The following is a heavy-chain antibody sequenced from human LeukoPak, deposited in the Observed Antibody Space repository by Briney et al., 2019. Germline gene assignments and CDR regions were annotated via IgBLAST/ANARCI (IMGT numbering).Heavy chain of an antibody. Sequence: GGSLRLSCAASGFTFSSYWMSWVRQAPGKGLEWVANMNRDGSETNYVDSIKGRFTISRDNAANSLYLQMNSLRVEDTAVYYCARDGGIIRFGGQDVWGQGTTVIVS. J-gene: IGHJ6*02. D-gene: IGHD3-16*01. CDR2: MNRDGSET. V-gene: IGHV3-7*01. CDR3: ARDGGIIRFGGQDV. CDR1: GFTFSSYW.